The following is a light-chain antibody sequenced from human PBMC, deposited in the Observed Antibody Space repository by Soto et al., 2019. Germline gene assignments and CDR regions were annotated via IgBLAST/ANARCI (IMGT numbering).Light chain of an antibody. Sequence: EIVLTQSPGTLSLSPGERATLSCRASQSVGSSYLAWYQQKPGQAPRVLIYGASSRATGIPDRFSGGGSGTDFTLTISRLEPEDFAVYYCQHYGSSVFTFGPGTKVDMK. J-gene: IGKJ3*01. V-gene: IGKV3-20*01. CDR2: GAS. CDR1: QSVGSSY. CDR3: QHYGSSVFT.